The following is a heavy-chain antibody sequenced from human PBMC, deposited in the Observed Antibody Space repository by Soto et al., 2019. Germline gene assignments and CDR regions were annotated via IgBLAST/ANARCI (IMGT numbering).Heavy chain of an antibody. Sequence: QGQLGQSGAEVNKPGASVKVSCKASGGTFSSYAISWVRQSPGQGLEWVGGLIPIFGTANYEQKFEGSVTITTHESTSTAYMELNSLSSEDTAVYYCARGGGYCSSTSCPGDYWGQGTLVTVSS. V-gene: IGHV1-69*01. J-gene: IGHJ4*02. CDR2: LIPIFGTA. CDR1: GGTFSSYA. CDR3: ARGGGYCSSTSCPGDY. D-gene: IGHD2-2*01.